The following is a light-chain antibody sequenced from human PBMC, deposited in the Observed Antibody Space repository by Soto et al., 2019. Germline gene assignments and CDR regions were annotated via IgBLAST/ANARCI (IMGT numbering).Light chain of an antibody. CDR1: SSDIGGFNY. V-gene: IGLV2-14*01. Sequence: QSALTQPASVSGSPGQSITISCTGTSSDIGGFNYVSWYQHHPGKAPKLMIYEVSYRPSGVSNRFSGSKSGNTASLTISGLQAEDEADYYCSSYTSTSTRMFGGGTKLTVL. CDR3: SSYTSTSTRM. J-gene: IGLJ3*02. CDR2: EVS.